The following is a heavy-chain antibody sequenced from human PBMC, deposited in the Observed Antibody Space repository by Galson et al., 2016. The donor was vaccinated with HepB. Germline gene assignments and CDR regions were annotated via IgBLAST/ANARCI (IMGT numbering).Heavy chain of an antibody. D-gene: IGHD3-9*01. CDR1: GFTFEDFD. Sequence: SLRLSCAASGFTFEDFDLHWVRQRPGKGLEWVSVINRDGRRVFYADSVKGRFTVSRDNRQNSLFLQMANVTSDDTGVYYCATDSPPDFRYFDWLDGHFYGLDVWGLGTTVTDSS. CDR2: INRDGRRV. CDR3: ATDSPPDFRYFDWLDGHFYGLDV. J-gene: IGHJ6*02. V-gene: IGHV3-43*02.